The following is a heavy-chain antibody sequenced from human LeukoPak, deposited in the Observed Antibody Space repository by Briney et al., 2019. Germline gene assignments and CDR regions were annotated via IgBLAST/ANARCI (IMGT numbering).Heavy chain of an antibody. Sequence: SETLSLTCTVSGGSISSYYWSWIRQPPGKRLEWIGRLYTGGSTIYNPSLESRVSMLVDTSKNQFSLKLSSGPAADTAVYYCSGQLPDCAMDVWGQGTTVTVSS. CDR3: SGQLPDCAMDV. CDR2: LYTGGST. D-gene: IGHD1-1*01. V-gene: IGHV4-4*07. J-gene: IGHJ6*02. CDR1: GGSISSYY.